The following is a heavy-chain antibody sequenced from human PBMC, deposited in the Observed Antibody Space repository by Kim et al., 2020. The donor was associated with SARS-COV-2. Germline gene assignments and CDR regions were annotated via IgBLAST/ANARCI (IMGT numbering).Heavy chain of an antibody. V-gene: IGHV3-23*01. J-gene: IGHJ4*02. Sequence: AECREDRLTISRDHTKNTLYLQRNSLRAEDTAVYYCAKEDGTYYSGNYFDYWGQGTLVTVSS. D-gene: IGHD3-10*01. CDR3: AKEDGTYYSGNYFDY.